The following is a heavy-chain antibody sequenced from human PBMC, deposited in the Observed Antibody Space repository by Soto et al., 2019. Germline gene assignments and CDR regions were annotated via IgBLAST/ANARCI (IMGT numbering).Heavy chain of an antibody. CDR2: IYYSGST. V-gene: IGHV4-39*01. Sequence: SETLSLTCTVSGGSISSSSYYWGWIRQPPGKGLEWIGSIYYSGSTYYNPSLKSRVTISVDTSKNQFSLKLSSVTAADTAVYYCSRLPYYDFWSGYYYYYYYMDVWGKGTTVTVS. CDR1: GGSISSSSYY. J-gene: IGHJ6*03. D-gene: IGHD3-3*01. CDR3: SRLPYYDFWSGYYYYYYYMDV.